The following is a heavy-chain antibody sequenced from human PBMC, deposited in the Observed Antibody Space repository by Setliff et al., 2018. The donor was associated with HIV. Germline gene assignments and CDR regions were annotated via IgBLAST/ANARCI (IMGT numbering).Heavy chain of an antibody. Sequence: ASVKVSCKASGYTFTSYAMNWVRQAPGQGLEWMGWINTNTGNPTYAQGFTGRFVFSLDTSVSPAYLQISSLKAEDTAVYYCARDRASFMVRGVMEAFDIWGQGTMATVSS. CDR3: ARDRASFMVRGVMEAFDI. J-gene: IGHJ3*02. CDR2: INTNTGNP. CDR1: GYTFTSYA. V-gene: IGHV7-4-1*02. D-gene: IGHD3-10*01.